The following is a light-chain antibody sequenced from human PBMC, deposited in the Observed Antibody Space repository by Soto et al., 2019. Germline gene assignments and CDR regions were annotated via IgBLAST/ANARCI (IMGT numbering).Light chain of an antibody. V-gene: IGLV2-14*01. CDR3: SSYTSSSSWV. Sequence: QSVLTQPASVSVSPGQSITISCTGTSSDVGAYNYVSWYQQHSGKAPKLIIYEVTNRPSGVSNRFSASKSGNTASLTIFGRQAEDEADYYCSSYTSSSSWVFGGGTKVTVL. CDR1: SSDVGAYNY. J-gene: IGLJ3*02. CDR2: EVT.